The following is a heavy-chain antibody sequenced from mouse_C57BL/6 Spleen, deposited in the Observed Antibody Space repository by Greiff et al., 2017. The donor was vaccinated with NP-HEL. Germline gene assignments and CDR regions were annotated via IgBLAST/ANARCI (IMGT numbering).Heavy chain of an antibody. Sequence: VKLQQPGAELVKPGASVKLSCKASGYTFTSYWMQWVKQRPGQGLEWIGEIDPSDSYTNYNQKFKGKATLTVDTSSSTAYMQLSSLTSEDSAVYYCARGNPVFAYWGQGTLVTVSA. CDR3: ARGNPVFAY. CDR1: GYTFTSYW. V-gene: IGHV1-50*01. J-gene: IGHJ3*01. CDR2: IDPSDSYT.